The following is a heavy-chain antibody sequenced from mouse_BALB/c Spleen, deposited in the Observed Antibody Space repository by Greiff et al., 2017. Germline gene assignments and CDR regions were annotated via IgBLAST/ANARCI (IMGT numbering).Heavy chain of an antibody. CDR2: ISSGGGNT. D-gene: IGHD2-1*01. J-gene: IGHJ4*01. Sequence: EVMLVESGGGLVKPGGSLKLSCAASGFTFSSYTMSWVRQTPEKRLEWVATISSGGGNTYYPDSVKGRFTISRDNAKNNLYLQMSSLRSEDTALYYCARSYGNLVYAMDYWGQGTSVTVSS. CDR1: GFTFSSYT. V-gene: IGHV5-9*03. CDR3: ARSYGNLVYAMDY.